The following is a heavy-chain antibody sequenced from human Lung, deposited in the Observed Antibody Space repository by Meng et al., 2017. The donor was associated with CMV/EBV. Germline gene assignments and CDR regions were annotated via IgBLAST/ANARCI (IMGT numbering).Heavy chain of an antibody. D-gene: IGHD1-26*01. Sequence: CKASGGSFSSYTFSWVRQAPGQGLEWIGEIIPMFGTVNSAQKFQGRVTITADESTTTAYMDLSSLRSDDTALYFCARGSAVGAMGCDYWGQGTLVTVSS. V-gene: IGHV1-69*01. CDR1: GGSFSSYT. CDR2: IIPMFGTV. J-gene: IGHJ4*02. CDR3: ARGSAVGAMGCDY.